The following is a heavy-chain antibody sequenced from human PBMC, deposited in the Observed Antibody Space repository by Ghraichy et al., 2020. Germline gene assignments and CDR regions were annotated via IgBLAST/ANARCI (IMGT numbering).Heavy chain of an antibody. Sequence: SVKVSCKASGGTFSSYAISWVRQTPGQGLEWMGGIIPIFGTANYAQKFQGRVTITADESTSTAYMELSSLRSEDTAVYYCARGGGGRFVDYYYYGMDVWGQGTTVTVSS. CDR2: IIPIFGTA. V-gene: IGHV1-69*13. D-gene: IGHD3-10*01. J-gene: IGHJ6*02. CDR1: GGTFSSYA. CDR3: ARGGGGRFVDYYYYGMDV.